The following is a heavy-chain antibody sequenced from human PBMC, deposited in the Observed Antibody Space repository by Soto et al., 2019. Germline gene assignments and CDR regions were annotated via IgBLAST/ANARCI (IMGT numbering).Heavy chain of an antibody. Sequence: ASEKVSCKASGYTFTSYGTSWVRQAPGQGLEGVGWISAYNGNTNYAQKLQGRVTMTTDTSTSTACMALRSLRSDDTTVYYCGRDGGDYEGDLFDPWGQGTLVTVS. D-gene: IGHD4-17*01. CDR1: GYTFTSYG. V-gene: IGHV1-18*01. J-gene: IGHJ5*02. CDR3: GRDGGDYEGDLFDP. CDR2: ISAYNGNT.